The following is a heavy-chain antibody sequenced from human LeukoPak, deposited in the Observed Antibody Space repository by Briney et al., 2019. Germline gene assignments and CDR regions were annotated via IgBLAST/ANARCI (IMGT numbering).Heavy chain of an antibody. D-gene: IGHD3-22*01. J-gene: IGHJ5*02. CDR2: ISGSGYIT. Sequence: AGFLRLSCAASGFTFSSYAMSWVRQAPGKGLEWVSVISGSGYITYTADSVKGRFTTSPDNYKNRLYLQMNGLRAEDTAVYYCAKDSGYHWFDPWGQGTLVTVS. V-gene: IGHV3-23*01. CDR3: AKDSGYHWFDP. CDR1: GFTFSSYA.